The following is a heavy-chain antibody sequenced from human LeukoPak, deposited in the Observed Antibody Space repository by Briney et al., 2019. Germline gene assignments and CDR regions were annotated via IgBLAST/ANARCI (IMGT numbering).Heavy chain of an antibody. J-gene: IGHJ5*02. CDR2: IIPILGIA. V-gene: IGHV1-69*04. D-gene: IGHD4-17*01. CDR1: GGTFSSYA. CDR3: AREDYGDYEVNWFDP. Sequence: SVKVSCKASGGTFSSYAISWVRQAPGQGLEWMGRIIPILGIANYAQKFQGRVTITADKSTSTAYMELSSLRSEDTAVYYCAREDYGDYEVNWFDPWGQGTLVTVSS.